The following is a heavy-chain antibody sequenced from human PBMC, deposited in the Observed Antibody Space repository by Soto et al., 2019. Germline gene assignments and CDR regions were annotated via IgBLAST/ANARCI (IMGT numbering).Heavy chain of an antibody. CDR3: ARADRYDFWNFDY. CDR1: GFTFSSYS. J-gene: IGHJ4*02. CDR2: ISSSSSYI. D-gene: IGHD3-3*01. Sequence: GVSLRLSCAASGFTFSSYSMNWVRQAPGKGLEWVSSISSSSSYIYYADSVKGRFTISRDNAKNSLYLQMNSLRAEDTAVYYCARADRYDFWNFDYWGQGTLVTVSS. V-gene: IGHV3-21*01.